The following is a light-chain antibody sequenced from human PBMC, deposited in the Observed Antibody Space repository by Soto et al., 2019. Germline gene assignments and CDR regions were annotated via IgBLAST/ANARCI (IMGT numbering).Light chain of an antibody. J-gene: IGKJ5*01. Sequence: IVLTQSPGPLSLSPGARATLSCRASQSVTSNNLAWYRQKPGQAPRLLIYDASSRPTDIPARFSGSGSGTDFTLTISSLEPEDFALYYCQQPSNLPIPFGQGTRLAIK. V-gene: IGKV3D-20*02. CDR3: QQPSNLPIP. CDR2: DAS. CDR1: QSVTSNN.